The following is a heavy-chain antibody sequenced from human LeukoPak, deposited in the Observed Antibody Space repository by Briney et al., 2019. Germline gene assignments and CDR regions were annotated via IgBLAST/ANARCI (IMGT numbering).Heavy chain of an antibody. V-gene: IGHV1-8*03. CDR1: GYTFTSYD. CDR2: MNPNSGNT. J-gene: IGHJ6*03. Sequence: ASVKVSCKASGYTFTSYDINWVRQATGQGLEWRGWMNPNSGNTGYAQKFQGRVTITRNTSISTAYMELSSLRSEDTAVYYCARGGAAAGTPYYYYYYMDVWGKGTTVTVSS. CDR3: ARGGAAAGTPYYYYYYMDV. D-gene: IGHD6-13*01.